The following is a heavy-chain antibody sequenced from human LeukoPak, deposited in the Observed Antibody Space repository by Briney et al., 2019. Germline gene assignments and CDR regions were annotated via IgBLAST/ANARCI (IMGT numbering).Heavy chain of an antibody. CDR2: ISSSSSYI. J-gene: IGHJ4*02. CDR3: ARDQENSNWNLDY. V-gene: IGHV3-21*01. Sequence: GGSLRLSCAASGFTFSSYSMNWVRQAPGKGLEWVSSISSSSSYIYYADSVKGRFTISRDNAKNSLYLQMNSLRAEDTAVYYCARDQENSNWNLDYWGQGTLVTVSS. CDR1: GFTFSSYS. D-gene: IGHD1-1*01.